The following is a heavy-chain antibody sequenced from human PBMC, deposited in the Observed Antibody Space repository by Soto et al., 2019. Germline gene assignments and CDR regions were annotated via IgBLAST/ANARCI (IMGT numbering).Heavy chain of an antibody. J-gene: IGHJ1*01. V-gene: IGHV3-21*06. Sequence: GGSLRLSCAASGFMFSAYTMNWVRRAAGKGLEWLSSISDDSSYIDYADSLRGRFTVSRDNARNSLYLQIGSRGVEATAVYYCATPYYFNHWGPGTLVTVSS. CDR2: ISDDSSYI. D-gene: IGHD3-16*01. CDR3: ATPYYFNH. CDR1: GFMFSAYT.